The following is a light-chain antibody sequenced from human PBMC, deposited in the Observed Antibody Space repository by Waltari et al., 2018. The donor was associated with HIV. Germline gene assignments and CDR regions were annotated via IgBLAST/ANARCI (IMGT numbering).Light chain of an antibody. CDR1: INNIGSYA. CDR2: GNS. V-gene: IGLV1-36*01. CDR3: SSWDYTLRGQV. J-gene: IGLJ3*02. Sequence: QSALTQEASVSGTVGQKVTLSCSGNINNIGSYAVGLYQQISHGPPKTVMFGNSLPSGISDRFSGSKSGAIASLTISGLQPEDEGDYYCSSWDYTLRGQVFGGGTKLTVL.